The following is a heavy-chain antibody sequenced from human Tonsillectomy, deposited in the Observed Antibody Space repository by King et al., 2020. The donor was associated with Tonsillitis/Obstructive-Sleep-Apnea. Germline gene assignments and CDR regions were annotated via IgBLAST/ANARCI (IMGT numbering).Heavy chain of an antibody. Sequence: VQLVESGGGVVQPGRSLRLSCAASGFTFSSYAMHWVRQAPGKGLEWVAVISYDGSNKYYADSVKGRFTISRDNSKNTLCLQMNSLRAEDTAVYYCARAENYYYYYYMDVWGKGTTVTVSS. J-gene: IGHJ6*03. CDR3: ARAENYYYYYYMDV. CDR2: ISYDGSNK. V-gene: IGHV3-30*01. CDR1: GFTFSSYA.